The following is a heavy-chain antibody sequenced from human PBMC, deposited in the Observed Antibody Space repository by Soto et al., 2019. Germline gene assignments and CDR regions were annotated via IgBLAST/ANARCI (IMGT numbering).Heavy chain of an antibody. CDR3: AAGREYYYDSSGYYYYYGMDV. Sequence: ASGKVSCKASGCTFTSYGISCVRQAPGQGLEWMGWISAYNGNTNYAQKLQGRVTMTTDTSTSTAYMELRSLRSDDTAVYYCAAGREYYYDSSGYYYYYGMDVWGQGTTVTVSS. V-gene: IGHV1-18*04. CDR2: ISAYNGNT. CDR1: GCTFTSYG. J-gene: IGHJ6*02. D-gene: IGHD3-22*01.